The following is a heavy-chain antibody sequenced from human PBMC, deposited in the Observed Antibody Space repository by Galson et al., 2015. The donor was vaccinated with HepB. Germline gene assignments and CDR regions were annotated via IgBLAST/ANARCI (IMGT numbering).Heavy chain of an antibody. J-gene: IGHJ6*02. CDR2: TSDDGSNK. CDR1: GFTFSRHT. Sequence: SLRLSCAASGFTFSRHTMHWVRQAPGKGLEWVAVTSDDGSNKWYADSVKGRFTISRDNSKNTLYLQMNSLRAEDTAVYYCARALGMIQDFWGTSYPGYGMDAWGQGTTVIVSS. D-gene: IGHD3-3*01. CDR3: ARALGMIQDFWGTSYPGYGMDA. V-gene: IGHV3-30*04.